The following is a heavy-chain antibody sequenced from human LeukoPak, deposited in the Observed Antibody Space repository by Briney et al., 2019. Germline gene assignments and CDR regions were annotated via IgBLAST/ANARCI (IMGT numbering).Heavy chain of an antibody. D-gene: IGHD2-21*01. Sequence: SETLSLTCSVSGYSIGSGHYWGWIRQPPGKGLEWIGSMYQTGSSYYSPSLKSRVTISLDTSKNQISLKLTFVTAADTAFYFCARETVVAQGTFDYWGQGPLVTVSS. CDR2: MYQTGSS. CDR1: GYSIGSGHY. V-gene: IGHV4-38-2*02. CDR3: ARETVVAQGTFDY. J-gene: IGHJ4*02.